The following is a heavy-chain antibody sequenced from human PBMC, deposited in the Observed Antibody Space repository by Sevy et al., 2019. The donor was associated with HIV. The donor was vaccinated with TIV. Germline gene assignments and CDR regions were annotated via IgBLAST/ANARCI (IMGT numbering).Heavy chain of an antibody. D-gene: IGHD3-3*01. CDR3: ASIKSIGVVSDYSDY. Sequence: SETLSLTCSVSGDSISSSSYYWVWIRQPPGKGLEWIGTIYYSGRTYYNPSLKSRVTVSVDTSKNQFSLRVSSVTAADTAVYYCASIKSIGVVSDYSDYWGQGTLVTVSS. CDR2: IYYSGRT. J-gene: IGHJ4*02. CDR1: GDSISSSSYY. V-gene: IGHV4-39*01.